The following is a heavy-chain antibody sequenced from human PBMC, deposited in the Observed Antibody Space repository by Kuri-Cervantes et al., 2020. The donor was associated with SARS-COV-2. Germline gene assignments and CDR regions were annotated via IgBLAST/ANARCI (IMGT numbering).Heavy chain of an antibody. CDR2: IKQAVCEK. CDR3: AGVVLVVSVLWFYP. CDR1: GFTFSSDW. J-gene: IGHJ5*02. D-gene: IGHD2-15*01. Sequence: SXAASGFTFSSDWMTRVRQAPGKGLEWVANIKQAVCEKYYVDSVMARFTIPRNNAKNSLYLQMNSLRAEDTAFYYCAGVVLVVSVLWFYPWGQGTLVTVSS. V-gene: IGHV3-7*01.